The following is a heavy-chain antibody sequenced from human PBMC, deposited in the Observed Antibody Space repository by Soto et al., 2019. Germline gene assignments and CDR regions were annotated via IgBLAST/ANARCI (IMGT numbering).Heavy chain of an antibody. CDR3: VRMASSGTLNWFDP. J-gene: IGHJ5*02. CDR1: ESTFMNYY. Sequence: AASVKVSCKASESTFMNYYISWVREATGQGLEWMGWMNPNSGNTGYALKFQGRVSMTRNTSIYTVYLELSSLASDDTAVYYCVRMASSGTLNWFDPWGQGTLVTVSS. V-gene: IGHV1-8*01. D-gene: IGHD1-1*01. CDR2: MNPNSGNT.